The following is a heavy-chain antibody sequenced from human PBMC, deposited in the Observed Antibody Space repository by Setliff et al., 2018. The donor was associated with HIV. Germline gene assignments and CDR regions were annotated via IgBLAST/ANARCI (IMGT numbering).Heavy chain of an antibody. D-gene: IGHD2-2*01. V-gene: IGHV4-38-2*01. CDR1: GYSMSSGYY. J-gene: IGHJ4*02. CDR2: VYHTGST. CDR3: ARHAAGPDGPFDY. Sequence: SETLSLTCGVPGYSMSSGYYWGWIRQLPGKGLEWIGNVYHTGSTYYNPSLKSRVTISVDTSKNQFSLKLSSVIAADTAVDYCARHAAGPDGPFDYWGQGTLVTVSS.